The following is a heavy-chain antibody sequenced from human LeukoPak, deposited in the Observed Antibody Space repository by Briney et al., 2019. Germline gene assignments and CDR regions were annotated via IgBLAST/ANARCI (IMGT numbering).Heavy chain of an antibody. Sequence: GGSLRPSCAASGVTLSIYCMNWVRQAPGKGLEWVASISNDGNNKFYAEFVKGRFTISRDNSKNTMNLQMNSLGVEDTAVYYCAKGGGVIGRSYYFDYWGQGTLVTVSS. J-gene: IGHJ4*02. D-gene: IGHD2-8*02. V-gene: IGHV3-30*18. CDR1: GVTLSIYC. CDR2: ISNDGNNK. CDR3: AKGGGVIGRSYYFDY.